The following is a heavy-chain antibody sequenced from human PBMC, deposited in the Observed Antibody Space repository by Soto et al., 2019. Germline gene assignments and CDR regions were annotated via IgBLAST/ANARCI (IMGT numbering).Heavy chain of an antibody. CDR1: GFTFSNYP. V-gene: IGHV3-30-3*01. Sequence: QVQLVESGGGVVQPGRSLRLSCAASGFTFSNYPMHWVRQAPGKGLEWVAIISYDESNKYYADSVKDRFTISRDNSKNTLYLQMNSLSTEDTAVYYCARERGARGFYYWGQRTLVTVSS. CDR2: ISYDESNK. D-gene: IGHD3-10*01. J-gene: IGHJ4*02. CDR3: ARERGARGFYY.